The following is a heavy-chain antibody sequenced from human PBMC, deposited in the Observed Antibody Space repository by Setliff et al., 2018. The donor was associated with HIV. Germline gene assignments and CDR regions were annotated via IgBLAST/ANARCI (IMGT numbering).Heavy chain of an antibody. D-gene: IGHD2-15*01. CDR3: ARRRYCSVGDCRYLYYYFDS. Sequence: SETLSLTCTVSGYSIGSGYYWGWSRQTPERGLEWIGSIIYHGTTYINPSLKGRVSISEDRSKNQFSLKLSSVTAADTAVYYCARRRYCSVGDCRYLYYYFDSWGQGTLVTVSS. J-gene: IGHJ4*02. CDR2: IIYHGTT. V-gene: IGHV4-38-2*02. CDR1: GYSIGSGYY.